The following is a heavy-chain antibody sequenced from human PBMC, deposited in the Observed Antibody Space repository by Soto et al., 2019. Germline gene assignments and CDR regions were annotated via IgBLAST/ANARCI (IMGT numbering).Heavy chain of an antibody. D-gene: IGHD3-3*01. J-gene: IGHJ6*02. CDR2: IIPIFGTA. Sequence: QVQLVQSGAEVKKPGSSVKVSCKASGGTFSSYAISWVRQAPGQGLEWMGGIIPIFGTANYAQKFQGRVTITADESTSPAYMERRSLGAEATAGYYGARFLEALPNGGGGMDVWGQGTTVTVSS. V-gene: IGHV1-69*12. CDR3: ARFLEALPNGGGGMDV. CDR1: GGTFSSYA.